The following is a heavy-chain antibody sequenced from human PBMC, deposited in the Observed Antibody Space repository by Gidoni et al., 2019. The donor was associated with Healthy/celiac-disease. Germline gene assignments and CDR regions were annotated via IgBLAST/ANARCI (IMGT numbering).Heavy chain of an antibody. CDR1: GYTFTSYY. D-gene: IGHD3-10*01. CDR3: ARAGDYGSGSYFYYYYYGMDV. J-gene: IGHJ6*02. Sequence: QVQLVQSGAEVKKPVASVKVSCQAAGYTFTSYYMPWVRQAPGQGLEWIGIINPSGGSTSYAQKFQGRVTMTRDTSTSTVYMELSSLRSEDTAVYYCARAGDYGSGSYFYYYYYGMDVWGQGTTVTVSS. CDR2: INPSGGST. V-gene: IGHV1-46*01.